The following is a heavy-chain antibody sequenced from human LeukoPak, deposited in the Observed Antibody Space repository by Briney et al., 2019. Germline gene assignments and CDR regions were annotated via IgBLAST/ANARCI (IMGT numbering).Heavy chain of an antibody. D-gene: IGHD6-13*01. CDR3: ARGLQAAAGTIDY. CDR2: MNPNSGNT. J-gene: IGHJ4*02. Sequence: ASVKVSCKATGYTFTSYDINWERQATGQGLEWMGWMNPNSGNTGYAQKFQGRVTMTRNTSISTAYMELSSLRSEDTAVYYCARGLQAAAGTIDYWGQGTLVTVSS. CDR1: GYTFTSYD. V-gene: IGHV1-8*01.